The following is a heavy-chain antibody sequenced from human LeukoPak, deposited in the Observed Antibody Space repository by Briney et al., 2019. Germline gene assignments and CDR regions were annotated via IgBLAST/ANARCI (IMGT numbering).Heavy chain of an antibody. D-gene: IGHD3-9*01. Sequence: ASVKVSCKASGYTFTSYYMHWVRQAPAQALEWMGRVNPNSGGTNYAQKFQGRVTMTRDTSISTAYMELSRLRSDDTAVYYCALGYYDILTGYYPGDWGEETLVTVSS. J-gene: IGHJ4*02. CDR2: VNPNSGGT. CDR3: ALGYYDILTGYYPGD. CDR1: GYTFTSYY. V-gene: IGHV1-2*06.